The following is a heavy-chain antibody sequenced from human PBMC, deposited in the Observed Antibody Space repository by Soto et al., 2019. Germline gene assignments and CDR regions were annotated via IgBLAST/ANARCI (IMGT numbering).Heavy chain of an antibody. D-gene: IGHD6-6*01. CDR2: ISSTGAYI. CDR1: GFTFSACT. V-gene: IGHV3-21*01. Sequence: EVQLVESGGGLVKPGGSLRLSCLASGFTFSACTMDWVRQAPGKGLEWVSSISSTGAYIYYAESVRGRFTISRDNAKNSLDLHMNSLGVEDTAVYYCARDYPVLYSSSVDPLDIWGRGTLVTVSS. CDR3: ARDYPVLYSSSVDPLDI. J-gene: IGHJ3*02.